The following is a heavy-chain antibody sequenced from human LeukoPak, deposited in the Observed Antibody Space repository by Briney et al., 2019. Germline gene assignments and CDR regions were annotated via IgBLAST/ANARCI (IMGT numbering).Heavy chain of an antibody. CDR3: ARGVDYYENSGTIDY. CDR2: ISYDGSNK. Sequence: GGSLRLSCAASGFTFSSYAMHWVRQAPGKGLEWVAVISYDGSNKYYADSVKGRFTISRDNSKNTLYLQMNSLRAEDTAVYYCARGVDYYENSGTIDYWGQGTLVTVSS. D-gene: IGHD3-22*01. J-gene: IGHJ4*02. V-gene: IGHV3-30-3*01. CDR1: GFTFSSYA.